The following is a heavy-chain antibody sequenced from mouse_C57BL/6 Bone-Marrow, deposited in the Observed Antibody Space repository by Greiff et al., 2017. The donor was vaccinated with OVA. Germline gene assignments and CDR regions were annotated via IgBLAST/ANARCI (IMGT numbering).Heavy chain of an antibody. V-gene: IGHV1-5*01. CDR1: GYTFTSYW. Sequence: VQLQQSGTVLARPGASVKMSCKTSGYTFTSYWMHWVKQRPGQGLEWIGAIYPGNSDTSYNQKFKGKAKLTAVTSASTAYMELSSLTNEDSAVYYCTRSVFYYAGSLVHSDVWGTGTTRTVSS. D-gene: IGHD1-1*01. CDR2: IYPGNSDT. CDR3: TRSVFYYAGSLVHSDV. J-gene: IGHJ1*03.